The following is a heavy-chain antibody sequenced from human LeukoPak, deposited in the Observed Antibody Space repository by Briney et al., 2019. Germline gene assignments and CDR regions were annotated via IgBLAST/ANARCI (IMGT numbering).Heavy chain of an antibody. CDR3: ASIVGATHLAFDY. J-gene: IGHJ4*02. CDR2: IYYSGST. V-gene: IGHV4-39*01. CDR1: GGSISSSSYY. D-gene: IGHD1-26*01. Sequence: SETLSLTCTVSGGSISSSSYYWGWIRQPPGKGLEWIGSIYYSGSTYYSPSLKSRVTISVDTSKNPFSLKLSSVTAADTAVYYCASIVGATHLAFDYWGQGTLVTVSS.